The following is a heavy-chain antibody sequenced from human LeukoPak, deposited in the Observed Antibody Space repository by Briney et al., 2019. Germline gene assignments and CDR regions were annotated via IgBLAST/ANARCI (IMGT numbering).Heavy chain of an antibody. CDR1: GLSFSTYN. Sequence: AGRSHRRSCVASGLSFSTYNMNWVRPAPGKGMEWDSSISRSASNIYYADSVKGRFTISRDNAKNSFYLQMNSLRAEDTAVFYCARDPEGFGATYFDYWGQGTLVTVSS. D-gene: IGHD3-16*01. J-gene: IGHJ4*02. CDR2: ISRSASNI. V-gene: IGHV3-21*01. CDR3: ARDPEGFGATYFDY.